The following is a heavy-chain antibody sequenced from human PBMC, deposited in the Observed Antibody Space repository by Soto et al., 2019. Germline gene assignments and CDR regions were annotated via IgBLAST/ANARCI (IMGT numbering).Heavy chain of an antibody. CDR1: GGPISSYY. D-gene: IGHD6-19*01. J-gene: IGHJ6*02. V-gene: IGHV4-59*01. CDR3: ARDWCCSGWYRGYYYYGMDV. Sequence: SETLSLTCTVSGGPISSYYWSWIRRPPGKGQEWIGYIYYSGSTNYNPSLKSRVTISGDTSKNQFSLKLSSVTAADTAVYYCARDWCCSGWYRGYYYYGMDVWGQGTTVTVSS. CDR2: IYYSGST.